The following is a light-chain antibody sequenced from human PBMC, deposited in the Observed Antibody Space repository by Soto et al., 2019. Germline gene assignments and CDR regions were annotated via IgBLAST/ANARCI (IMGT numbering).Light chain of an antibody. J-gene: IGLJ3*02. Sequence: QSVLPQSPSASASLGASVKLTCTLSNEHINYDIAWHQQQPQKGPRCLMKLHSDGSHIKGDGIPDRFSGSSSGAERYLTISSLQSEDEAHYYCQTWGPGIRVFGGGTKRTVL. CDR3: QTWGPGIRV. CDR2: LHSDGSH. CDR1: NEHINYD. V-gene: IGLV4-69*01.